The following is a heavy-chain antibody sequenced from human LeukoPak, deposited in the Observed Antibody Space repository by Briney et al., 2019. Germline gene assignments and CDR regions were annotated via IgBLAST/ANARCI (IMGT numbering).Heavy chain of an antibody. V-gene: IGHV3-48*03. J-gene: IGHJ6*02. CDR1: RFTFSHYE. CDR3: ARAGYYGSGSYRNYYYGMDV. D-gene: IGHD3-10*01. CDR2: ISGSGSTI. Sequence: GGSLRLSCAASRFTFSHYEMNWVRQAPGQGLEWVAYISGSGSTIYYAESVKGRFTISRDNAKNSLFLHMNSLRLEDTAVYYCARAGYYGSGSYRNYYYGMDVWGQGTTVTVSS.